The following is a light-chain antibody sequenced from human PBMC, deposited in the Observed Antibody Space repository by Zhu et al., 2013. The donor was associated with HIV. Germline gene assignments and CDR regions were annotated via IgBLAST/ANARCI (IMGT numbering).Light chain of an antibody. Sequence: EIVLTQSPATLSLSPGERATLSCRTSQSVSQSMAWYQQTPGQAPRLLIYDATSRAPGIPDRFRGSGSGTDFTLTITGLEPEDSGMYFCQRFGSSLTWTFGQGTNLEIK. CDR2: DAT. CDR1: QSVSQS. J-gene: IGKJ1*01. CDR3: QRFGSSLTWT. V-gene: IGKV3-20*01.